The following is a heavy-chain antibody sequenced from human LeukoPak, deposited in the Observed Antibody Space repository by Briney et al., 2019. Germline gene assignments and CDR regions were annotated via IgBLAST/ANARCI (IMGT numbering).Heavy chain of an antibody. V-gene: IGHV3-33*01. CDR1: AFSFSSYG. Sequence: PGTSLRLSCAASAFSFSSYGMHWVRQAPGKGLEWVALIWYDGSNSYYADSVKGRFTISRDNSKNTLYLQMNSLRAEDTAVYYCARRADDAFDIWGQGTMVTVSS. CDR2: IWYDGSNS. CDR3: ARRADDAFDI. J-gene: IGHJ3*02.